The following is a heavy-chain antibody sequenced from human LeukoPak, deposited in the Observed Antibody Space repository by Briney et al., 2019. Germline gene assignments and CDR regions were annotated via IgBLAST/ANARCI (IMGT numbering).Heavy chain of an antibody. CDR2: INHSGST. J-gene: IGHJ5*02. CDR3: ARHPVYTTRPHWFDP. Sequence: SETLSLTCAVYGGSFSGYYWSWIRQPPGKGLEWIGEINHSGSTNYNPSLKSRVTISVDTSKNQFSLKLSSVTAADTAVYYCARHPVYTTRPHWFDPWGQGTLVTVSS. V-gene: IGHV4-34*01. D-gene: IGHD2-2*02. CDR1: GGSFSGYY.